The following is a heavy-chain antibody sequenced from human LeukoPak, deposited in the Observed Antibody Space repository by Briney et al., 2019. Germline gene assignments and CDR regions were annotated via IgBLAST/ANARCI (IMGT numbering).Heavy chain of an antibody. D-gene: IGHD3-3*01. V-gene: IGHV4-39*01. CDR1: GGSISSSSYY. CDR3: TSVYYDFWSGPREGNWFDP. CDR2: IYYSGST. Sequence: SETLSLTCTVSGGSISSSSYYWGWIRQPPGKGLEWIGSIYYSGSTYYNPSLKSRVTISVDTSKNQFSLKLSSVTAADTAVYYCTSVYYDFWSGPREGNWFDPWGQGTLVTVSS. J-gene: IGHJ5*02.